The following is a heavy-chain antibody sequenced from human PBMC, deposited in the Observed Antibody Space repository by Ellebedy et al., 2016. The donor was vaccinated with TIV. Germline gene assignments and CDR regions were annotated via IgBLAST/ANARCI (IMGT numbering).Heavy chain of an antibody. CDR2: INPSGGST. V-gene: IGHV1-46*01. D-gene: IGHD3-10*01. CDR1: GYAFTSYY. CDR3: ARGNDEGWFDP. Sequence: ASVKVSCKASGYAFTSYYIHWVRQAPGQGLEWMGIINPSGGSTSYAQKFQGRVTMTRDTYTSTVYMELSSLRSEDTAVYYCARGNDEGWFDPWGQGTLVTVSS. J-gene: IGHJ5*02.